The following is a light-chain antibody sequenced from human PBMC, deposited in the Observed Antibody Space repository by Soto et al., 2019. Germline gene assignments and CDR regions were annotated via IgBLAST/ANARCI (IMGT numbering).Light chain of an antibody. CDR3: QQGYGTPFT. CDR2: SAS. V-gene: IGKV1-39*01. CDR1: RSISIF. J-gene: IGKJ1*01. Sequence: DIQMTQSPSILSASVGDRVTITCRASRSISIFLNWYQQKPGGAPKLLIYSASTLQTGVPSRFTGSGSGTDFTLSISSLQPEDTATYYCQQGYGTPFTFGQGTKVDIK.